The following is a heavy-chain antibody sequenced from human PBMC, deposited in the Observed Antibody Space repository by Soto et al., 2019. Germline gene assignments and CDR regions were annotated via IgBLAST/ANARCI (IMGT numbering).Heavy chain of an antibody. V-gene: IGHV5-51*01. CDR2: ISPRDSDT. Sequence: XESLTISREAFRDSFSTYVLGWVRKMPGKGLDWVGIISPRDSDTTYSPSFQGQVSISADKSINTAYLQWSSLKASDTAIYYCARSPGRSGSNYFLGAVVYFDDWGQGTLVTVSS. J-gene: IGHJ4*02. CDR1: RDSFSTYV. D-gene: IGHD3-10*01. CDR3: ARSPGRSGSNYFLGAVVYFDD.